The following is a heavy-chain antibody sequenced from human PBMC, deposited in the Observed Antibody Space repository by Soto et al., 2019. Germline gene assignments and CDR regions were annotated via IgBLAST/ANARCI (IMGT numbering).Heavy chain of an antibody. CDR2: VKSKTDGGTI. CDR3: TGTYSDSSMLFDY. J-gene: IGHJ4*02. V-gene: IGHV3-15*01. CDR1: AFTFSNAG. D-gene: IGHD5-12*01. Sequence: GGSLRLSCAASAFTFSNAGMTWVRQAPGKGLEWVGRVKSKTDGGTIDYAAPVKDRFIISRDDSKNTLYLQMNSLKTEDTAVYYCTGTYSDSSMLFDYWGQGTLVTVSS.